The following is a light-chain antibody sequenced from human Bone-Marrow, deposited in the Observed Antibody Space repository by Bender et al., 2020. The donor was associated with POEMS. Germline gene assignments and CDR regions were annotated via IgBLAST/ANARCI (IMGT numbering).Light chain of an antibody. V-gene: IGLV3-25*03. CDR2: KDR. CDR1: ELPKQY. CDR3: QSADTDGVV. Sequence: SYDLTQPPSVSVSPGQTATITCSGDELPKQYVYWYQQKAGQAPVFVIYKDRERVSGIPERFSGSSSGTTVTLTISGVQTEDEADYYCQSADTDGVVFGGGTKLTVL. J-gene: IGLJ3*02.